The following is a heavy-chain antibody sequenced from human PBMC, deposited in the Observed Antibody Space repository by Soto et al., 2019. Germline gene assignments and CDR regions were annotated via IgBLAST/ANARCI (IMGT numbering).Heavy chain of an antibody. CDR2: IYYSGST. D-gene: IGHD3-10*01. J-gene: IGHJ3*02. CDR3: ARHSGWIDAFDI. V-gene: IGHV4-39*01. Sequence: QLQLQESGPGLVKPSETLSLTCTVSGGSISSSSYYWGWIRQPPGKGLEWIGSIYYSGSTYYNPSLKSRVTISVDTSKNQFSLKLSSVTAADTAVYYCARHSGWIDAFDIWGQGTMVTVSS. CDR1: GGSISSSSYY.